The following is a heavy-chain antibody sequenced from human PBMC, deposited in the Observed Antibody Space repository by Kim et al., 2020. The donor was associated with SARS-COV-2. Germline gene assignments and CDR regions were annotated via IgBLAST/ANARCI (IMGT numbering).Heavy chain of an antibody. D-gene: IGHD5-18*01. CDR3: AREGLHVDTAMRDAFDI. CDR1: GGSISSYY. Sequence: SETLSLTCTVSGGSISSYYWSWIRQPPGKGLEWIGYIYYSGSTNYNPSLKSRVTISVDTSKNQFSLKLSSVTAADTAVYYCAREGLHVDTAMRDAFDIWGQGTMVTVSS. CDR2: IYYSGST. J-gene: IGHJ3*02. V-gene: IGHV4-59*01.